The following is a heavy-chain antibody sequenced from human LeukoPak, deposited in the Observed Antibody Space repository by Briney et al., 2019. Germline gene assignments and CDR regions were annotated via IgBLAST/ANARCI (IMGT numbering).Heavy chain of an antibody. CDR2: IRSSGSTI. V-gene: IGHV3-48*01. D-gene: IGHD3-9*01. CDR3: ARDLRGGRSSGGVDW. CDR1: GFTFSRYS. J-gene: IGHJ4*02. Sequence: PGGSLRLSCAASGFTFSRYSMNWVRQAPGKRWEWVSYIRSSGSTIYYADSVKGRFTISRDNAKNSLYLQMNRLKAEDTAVYYWARDLRGGRSSGGVDWRGQGTLVTVSS.